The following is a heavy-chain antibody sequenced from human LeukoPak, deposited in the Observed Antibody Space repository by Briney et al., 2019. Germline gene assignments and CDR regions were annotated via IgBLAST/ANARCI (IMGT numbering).Heavy chain of an antibody. CDR2: ISSSGSTI. CDR1: GFTFSSYE. V-gene: IGHV3-48*03. J-gene: IGHJ4*02. D-gene: IGHD3-9*01. CDR3: ARDDILTERFDY. Sequence: PGGSLRLSCAASGFTFSSYEMNWVRQAPGKGLEWVSYISSSGSTIYYADSVKGRFTISRDNAKNSLYLRMNSLRAEDTAVYYCARDDILTERFDYWGQGTLVTVPS.